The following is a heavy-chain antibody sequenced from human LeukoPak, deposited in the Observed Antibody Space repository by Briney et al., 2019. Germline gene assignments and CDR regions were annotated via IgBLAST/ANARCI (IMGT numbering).Heavy chain of an antibody. CDR2: IYYSGST. V-gene: IGHV4-59*12. J-gene: IGHJ4*02. D-gene: IGHD2-2*01. CDR1: GGSISSYY. CDR3: ARAGGGDIVVVPAAISYFDY. Sequence: SETLSLTCTVSGGSISSYYWSWIRQPPGKGLEWIGYIYYSGSTNYNPSLKSRVTISVDTSKNQFSLKLSSVTAADTAVYYCARAGGGDIVVVPAAISYFDYWGQGTLVTVSS.